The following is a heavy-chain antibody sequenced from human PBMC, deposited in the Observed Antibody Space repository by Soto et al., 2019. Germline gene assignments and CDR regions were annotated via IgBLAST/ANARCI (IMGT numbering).Heavy chain of an antibody. CDR1: GFTFSDHY. CDR3: ARGFNSFDI. CDR2: SRNKANSYTT. J-gene: IGHJ3*02. V-gene: IGHV3-72*01. Sequence: EVQLVESGGGLVQPGGSLRLSCAVAGFTFSDHYMDWVRQAPGKGLEWVGRSRNKANSYTTEYAASVKGRFTISRDDAKNSPYLQMNSLKIEDTAVYYCARGFNSFDIWGQGTMVTVSS.